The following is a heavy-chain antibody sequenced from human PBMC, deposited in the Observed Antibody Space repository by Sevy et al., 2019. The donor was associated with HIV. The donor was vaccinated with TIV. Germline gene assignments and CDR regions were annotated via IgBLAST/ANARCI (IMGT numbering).Heavy chain of an antibody. CDR1: GFSFHAYW. Sequence: GGSLRLSCAGSGFSFHAYWMHWVRQAPGKGLEWLANINQDGSTNYYADSVKGRFTISRDNAKNLVYLQTNSLRPEDTGLYYCARAIAAAAGFWGQGTLVTVSS. J-gene: IGHJ4*02. D-gene: IGHD6-13*01. CDR3: ARAIAAAAGF. V-gene: IGHV3-7*01. CDR2: INQDGSTN.